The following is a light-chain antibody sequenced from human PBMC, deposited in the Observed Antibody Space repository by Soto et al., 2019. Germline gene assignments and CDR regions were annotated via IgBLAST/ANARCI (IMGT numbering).Light chain of an antibody. Sequence: EIVITQSPATLSVSPGERDTLSCRASQSVSSNLAWYQQKPGQAPRLLIYGASTRAAGIPARFSASGSGTDFTLTISNLQPEDFASYYCLQDYTYPWTFGQGTKVDIK. CDR3: LQDYTYPWT. CDR2: GAS. V-gene: IGKV3-15*01. CDR1: QSVSSN. J-gene: IGKJ1*01.